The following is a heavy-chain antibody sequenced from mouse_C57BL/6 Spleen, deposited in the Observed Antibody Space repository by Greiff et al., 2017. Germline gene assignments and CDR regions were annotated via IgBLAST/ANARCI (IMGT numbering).Heavy chain of an antibody. Sequence: VQLQQPGAELVKPGASVKMSCKASGYTFTSYWITWVKQRPGQGLEWIGDIYPGSGSTNYNEKFKSKATLTVDTSSSTAYMQLSSLTSEDSAVYYCARRGGNYGPFAYWGQGTLVTVSA. CDR3: ARRGGNYGPFAY. J-gene: IGHJ3*01. D-gene: IGHD2-1*01. CDR1: GYTFTSYW. CDR2: IYPGSGST. V-gene: IGHV1-55*01.